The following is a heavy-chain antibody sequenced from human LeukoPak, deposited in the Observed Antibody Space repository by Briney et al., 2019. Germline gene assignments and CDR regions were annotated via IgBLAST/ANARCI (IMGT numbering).Heavy chain of an antibody. CDR1: GGSISSYY. D-gene: IGHD2-2*03. J-gene: IGHJ6*03. V-gene: IGHV4-4*07. Sequence: SETLSLTCTVSGGSISSYYWSWIRQPAGKGLEWIGRVYTSGSTNYNPSLKSRVTMSVDMSKNQFSLKLSSVTAADTAVYYCARSPWVDIVVVPAAPYYYYYMDVWGKGTTVTVSS. CDR3: ARSPWVDIVVVPAAPYYYYYMDV. CDR2: VYTSGST.